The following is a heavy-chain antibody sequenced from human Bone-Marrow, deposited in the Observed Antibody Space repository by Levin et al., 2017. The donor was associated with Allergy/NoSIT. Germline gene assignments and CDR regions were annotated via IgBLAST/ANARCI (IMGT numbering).Heavy chain of an antibody. J-gene: IGHJ4*02. D-gene: IGHD3-10*01. CDR1: GFTLSHHY. Sequence: PGGSLRLSCAASGFTLSHHYMSWIRQAPGKGLEWVSFMTNSGSSIYYADAVKGRFTISTDSAKNSLYLQMNSLRAEDTAVYYCAREPSTGNYYDYWGQGALVTVSS. CDR2: MTNSGSSI. CDR3: AREPSTGNYYDY. V-gene: IGHV3-11*01.